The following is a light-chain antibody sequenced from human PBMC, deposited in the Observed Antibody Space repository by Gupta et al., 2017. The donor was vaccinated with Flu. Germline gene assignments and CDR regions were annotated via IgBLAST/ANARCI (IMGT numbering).Light chain of an antibody. CDR1: SGTVSSGYY. V-gene: IGLV8-61*01. J-gene: IGLJ2*01. CDR3: VLYMGSAIQV. Sequence: QTVVTQEPSFSVSPGGTVTLTCGLSSGTVSSGYYPSWYQQTPGQAPRTLSYNTNTRSSGVPDRFSGSILGNKAALTITGAQADDEADYYCVLYMGSAIQVCGGGTKLTVL. CDR2: NTN.